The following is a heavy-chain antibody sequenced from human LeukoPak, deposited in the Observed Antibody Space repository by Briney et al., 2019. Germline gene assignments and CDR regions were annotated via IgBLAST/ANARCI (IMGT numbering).Heavy chain of an antibody. D-gene: IGHD3-3*01. CDR1: GFTFSSYA. Sequence: GGSLRLSCAASGFTFSSYAMSWVRQAPGKGLEWVANIKQDGSEKYYVDSVKGRFTISRDNVKNSLYLQMNSLRAEDTAVYYCARRYDFWSGSTFDYWGQGTLVTVSS. CDR3: ARRYDFWSGSTFDY. V-gene: IGHV3-7*01. CDR2: IKQDGSEK. J-gene: IGHJ4*02.